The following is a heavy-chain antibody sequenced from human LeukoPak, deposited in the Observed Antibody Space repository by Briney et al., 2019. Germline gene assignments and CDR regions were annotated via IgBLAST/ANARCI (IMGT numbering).Heavy chain of an antibody. J-gene: IGHJ4*02. CDR2: MNPNSGNT. V-gene: IGHV1-8*01. Sequence: ASVKVSCKASGYTFTSYDINWVRQATGQGLEWMGWMNPNSGNTGYARKFQGRVTMTRNTSISTAYMELSSLRSEDTAVYYCARGKYSSSWWTTDPVDYWGQGTLVTVSS. D-gene: IGHD6-13*01. CDR3: ARGKYSSSWWTTDPVDY. CDR1: GYTFTSYD.